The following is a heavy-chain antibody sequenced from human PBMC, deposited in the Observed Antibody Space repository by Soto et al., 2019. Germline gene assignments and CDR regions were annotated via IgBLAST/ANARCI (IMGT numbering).Heavy chain of an antibody. V-gene: IGHV1-18*01. D-gene: IGHD3-22*01. J-gene: IGHJ4*02. CDR1: GYTFTSYG. CDR3: ARDGYYDSSGYRSDFDY. CDR2: ISAYNGNT. Sequence: QVQLVQSGAEVKKPGASVKVSCKASGYTFTSYGISWVRQAPGQGLEWMGWISAYNGNTNYAQKLQGRVTMTTDTPTSKGYTELRSLRSDDTALYYCARDGYYDSSGYRSDFDYWGQGSLVSVSS.